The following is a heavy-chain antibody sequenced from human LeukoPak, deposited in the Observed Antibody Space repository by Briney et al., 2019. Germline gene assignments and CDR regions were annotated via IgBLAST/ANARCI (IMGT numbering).Heavy chain of an antibody. V-gene: IGHV1-69*13. CDR1: GYTFTSYG. J-gene: IGHJ6*03. Sequence: ASVKVSCKASGYTFTSYGISWVRQAPGQGLEWMGGIIPAFGTTIFAQKFQNRVTITADESTSTAFMELSSLKSEDTAVYYCARARKITMVRGVPRPNYYFYYMDVWGKGNTVTVSS. CDR3: ARARKITMVRGVPRPNYYFYYMDV. D-gene: IGHD3-10*01. CDR2: IIPAFGTT.